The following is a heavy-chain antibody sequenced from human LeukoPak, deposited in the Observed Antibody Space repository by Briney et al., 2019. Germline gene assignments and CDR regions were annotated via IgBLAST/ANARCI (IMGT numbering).Heavy chain of an antibody. Sequence: GSLRLSCAASGFTFSGYEMKWVRQAPGKGLEWLSYIGSSGGPIYYADSVKGRFTISRDNAKNSLYLQTNSLRAEDTAVYYCARRRSCSGGSCYSHFDYWGQGTRVTVSS. CDR1: GFTFSGYE. V-gene: IGHV3-48*03. CDR2: IGSSGGPI. CDR3: ARRRSCSGGSCYSHFDY. J-gene: IGHJ4*02. D-gene: IGHD2-15*01.